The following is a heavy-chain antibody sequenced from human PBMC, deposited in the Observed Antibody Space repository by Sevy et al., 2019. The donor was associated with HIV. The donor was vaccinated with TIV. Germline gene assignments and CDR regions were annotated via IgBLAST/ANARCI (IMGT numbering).Heavy chain of an antibody. Sequence: GESLKISCKGSGYSFTSYWIGWVRQMPGKGLEWMGIIYPGDSDTRYSPSFQGRVTISADKSSSTAYLKGSGLKASDTAMYYCARHRRYYYDSSGYSYYGMDVWGQGTTVTVSS. J-gene: IGHJ6*02. V-gene: IGHV5-51*01. CDR2: IYPGDSDT. D-gene: IGHD3-22*01. CDR1: GYSFTSYW. CDR3: ARHRRYYYDSSGYSYYGMDV.